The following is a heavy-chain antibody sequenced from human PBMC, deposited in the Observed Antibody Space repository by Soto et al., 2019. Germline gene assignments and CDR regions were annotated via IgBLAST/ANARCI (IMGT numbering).Heavy chain of an antibody. CDR3: ATPYYFNH. CDR2: ISDDSRYI. D-gene: IGHD3-16*01. V-gene: IGHV3-21*06. J-gene: IGHJ1*01. CDR1: GFIFSAYT. Sequence: SGGSLRLSCAASGFIFSAYTMNWVRHAPGKGLEWLSSISDDSRYIDYADSLRGRFTVSRDNARNSLYLQIDSLGVEDRGVYYCATPYYFNHWGPGTLVTVSS.